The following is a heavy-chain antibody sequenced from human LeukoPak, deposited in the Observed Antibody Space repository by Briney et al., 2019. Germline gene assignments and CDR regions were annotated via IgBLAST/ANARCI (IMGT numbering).Heavy chain of an antibody. Sequence: PGGSLRLPCAASGFTFSSYGMHWVRQAPGKGLEGVAVIWYDGSNKYYADSVKGRFTISRDNSKNTQYLQMNSLRAEDTAVYYCAKEAYDYVWGSYLFDYWGQGTLVTVSS. D-gene: IGHD3-16*02. CDR3: AKEAYDYVWGSYLFDY. CDR2: IWYDGSNK. J-gene: IGHJ4*02. CDR1: GFTFSSYG. V-gene: IGHV3-33*06.